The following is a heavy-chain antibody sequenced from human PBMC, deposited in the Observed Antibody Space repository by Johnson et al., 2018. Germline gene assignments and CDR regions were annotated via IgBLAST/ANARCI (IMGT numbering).Heavy chain of an antibody. CDR2: ISYDGSNK. CDR3: SKDRIVATISHHYMDV. D-gene: IGHD5-12*01. CDR1: GFTFSSYG. J-gene: IGHJ6*03. V-gene: IGHV3-30*18. Sequence: QVQLVQSGGGVVQPGRSLRLSCAASGFTFSSYGMHWVRQAPGKGLEWVAVISYDGSNKYYADSVKGRFTISRDNSKNTLYLEMNSLRAEDTAVYFCSKDRIVATISHHYMDVWGKGTAVTVSS.